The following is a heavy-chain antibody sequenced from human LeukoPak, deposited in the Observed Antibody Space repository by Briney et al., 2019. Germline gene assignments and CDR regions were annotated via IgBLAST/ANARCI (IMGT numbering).Heavy chain of an antibody. Sequence: VGSLRLSCATSGFTFSNYWMSWVRQAPGEGLEWVANIKQDGSEKYYVDSVKGRFTISRENAKNSLYLQMNSLRVDDMAVYYCAREGQITTGYYYYMDVWGKGSTVPVSS. CDR2: IKQDGSEK. D-gene: IGHD3-16*01. CDR3: AREGQITTGYYYYMDV. V-gene: IGHV3-7*01. J-gene: IGHJ6*03. CDR1: GFTFSNYW.